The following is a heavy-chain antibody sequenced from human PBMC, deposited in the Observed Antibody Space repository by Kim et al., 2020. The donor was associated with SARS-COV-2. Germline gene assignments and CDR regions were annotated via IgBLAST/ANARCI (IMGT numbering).Heavy chain of an antibody. J-gene: IGHJ5*02. V-gene: IGHV4-59*08. CDR2: IYYSGST. D-gene: IGHD1-1*01. CDR1: GGSISSYY. CDR3: ARQRRSHFRGGAFDP. Sequence: SETLSLTCTVSGGSISSYYWSWIRQPPGKGLEWIGYIYYSGSTNYNPSLKSRVTISVDTSKNQFSLKLSSVTAADTAVYYCARQRRSHFRGGAFDPWGQGTLVTVSS.